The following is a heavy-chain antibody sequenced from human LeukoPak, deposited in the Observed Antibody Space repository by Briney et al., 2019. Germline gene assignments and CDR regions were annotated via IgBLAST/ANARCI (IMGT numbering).Heavy chain of an antibody. V-gene: IGHV3-23*01. CDR2: ISGSGGST. CDR1: GFTFSSYA. D-gene: IGHD1-26*01. Sequence: GGSLRLSCAASGFTFSSYAMSWVRQAPGKGLEWVSAISGSGGSTYYADSVKGRFTISRDNSKNTLYLQMNSLRAEDTAVYHGAKDLSKWELAALYYWGQGNLVTVSS. CDR3: AKDLSKWELAALYY. J-gene: IGHJ4*02.